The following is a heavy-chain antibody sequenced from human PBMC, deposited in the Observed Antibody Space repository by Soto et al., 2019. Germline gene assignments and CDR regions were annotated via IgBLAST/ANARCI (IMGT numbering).Heavy chain of an antibody. Sequence: VQLVQSGAEVKKPGASVKVSCKTSGDSFNDYYIHWVRQAPGQGLEWMGWINPNGGATKYAQKFQGRVTVTRDTSIRTVYMELSSLRSDDTALYYCARESGGATATLAYYYFYMDVWGKGTTVTVSS. CDR1: GDSFNDYY. J-gene: IGHJ6*03. V-gene: IGHV1-2*02. CDR2: INPNGGAT. CDR3: ARESGGATATLAYYYFYMDV. D-gene: IGHD5-12*01.